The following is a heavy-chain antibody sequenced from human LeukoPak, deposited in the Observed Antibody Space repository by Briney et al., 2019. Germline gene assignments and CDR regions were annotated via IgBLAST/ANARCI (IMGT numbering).Heavy chain of an antibody. V-gene: IGHV3-23*01. Sequence: PGGSLRLSCAASGFTFSSYAMSWVRQAPGKGLEWVSAISGSGGSTYYADSVKGRFTISRDNSKNTLYLQMNSLRAEDTAVYYCAKHAYGSGSYYTDMDVWGKGTTVTISS. CDR1: GFTFSSYA. CDR2: ISGSGGST. CDR3: AKHAYGSGSYYTDMDV. J-gene: IGHJ6*03. D-gene: IGHD3-10*01.